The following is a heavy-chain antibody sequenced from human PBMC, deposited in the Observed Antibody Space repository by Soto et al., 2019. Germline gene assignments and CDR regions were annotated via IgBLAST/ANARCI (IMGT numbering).Heavy chain of an antibody. CDR2: ISYDGSNK. Sequence: GGSLRLSCAASGFTLSSYGMHWVRQAPGKGLEWVAVISYDGSNKYYADSVKGRFTISRDNSKNTLYLQMNSLRAEDTAVYYCAKDWDDDRSGFDYWAQGTLVTVSS. CDR1: GFTLSSYG. D-gene: IGHD3-22*01. V-gene: IGHV3-30*18. J-gene: IGHJ4*02. CDR3: AKDWDDDRSGFDY.